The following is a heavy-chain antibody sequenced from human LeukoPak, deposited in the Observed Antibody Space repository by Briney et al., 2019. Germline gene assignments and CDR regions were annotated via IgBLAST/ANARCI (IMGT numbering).Heavy chain of an antibody. D-gene: IGHD3-10*01. CDR3: ATFYGLGSLIGLNDAFVI. J-gene: IGHJ3*02. Sequence: GRSLRLSCAASGFTFDDYAMHWVRQAPGKGLEWVSGISWNSGSIGYADSVKGRFTISRDNAKNSLYLQMNSLRAEDMALYYCATFYGLGSLIGLNDAFVIGRQGTMVTVSS. CDR2: ISWNSGSI. V-gene: IGHV3-9*03. CDR1: GFTFDDYA.